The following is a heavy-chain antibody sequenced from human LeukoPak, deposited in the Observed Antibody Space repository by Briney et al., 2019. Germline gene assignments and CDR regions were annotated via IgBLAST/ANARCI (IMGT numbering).Heavy chain of an antibody. CDR2: TIPSSKVE. V-gene: IGHV1-69*13. J-gene: IGHJ6*03. D-gene: IGHD4/OR15-4a*01. CDR1: GGTFSNYA. CDR3: ATDSGGNDYLFHYYYNTEV. Sequence: SVKVSCKISGGTFSNYAISWVRQAPGQGLEWVGGTIPSSKVEHYAQKFQGRVTITADESTRTVYLELTSLRSEDTAVYYCATDSGGNDYLFHYYYNTEVWGEGTTVIVSS.